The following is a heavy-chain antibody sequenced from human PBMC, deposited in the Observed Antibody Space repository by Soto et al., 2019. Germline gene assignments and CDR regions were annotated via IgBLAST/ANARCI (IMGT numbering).Heavy chain of an antibody. CDR1: GGTFSSYA. V-gene: IGHV1-69*13. Sequence: SVKVSCKASGGTFSSYAISWVLQAPGQGLEWMGGIIPIFGTANYAQKFQGRVTITADESTSTAYMELSSLRSEDTAVYYCARGVITMIVEGYYYYGMDVWGQGTTVTVSS. J-gene: IGHJ6*02. CDR2: IIPIFGTA. D-gene: IGHD3-22*01. CDR3: ARGVITMIVEGYYYYGMDV.